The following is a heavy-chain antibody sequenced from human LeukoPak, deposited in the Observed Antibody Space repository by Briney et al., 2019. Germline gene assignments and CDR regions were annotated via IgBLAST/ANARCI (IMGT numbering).Heavy chain of an antibody. CDR2: INPSGGST. V-gene: IGHV1-46*01. CDR1: GYTFTSYY. J-gene: IGHJ3*02. CDR3: AREYYYDSSGPDAFDI. Sequence: ASVKVSCKASGYTFTSYYMHWVRQGLGQGLEWMGIINPSGGSTSYAQKFQGRVTMTRDMSTSTVYMELSSLRSEDTAVYYCAREYYYDSSGPDAFDIWGQGTMVTVSS. D-gene: IGHD3-22*01.